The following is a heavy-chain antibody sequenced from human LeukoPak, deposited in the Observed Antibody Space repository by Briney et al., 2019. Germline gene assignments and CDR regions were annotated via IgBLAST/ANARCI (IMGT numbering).Heavy chain of an antibody. J-gene: IGHJ4*02. V-gene: IGHV3-48*01. CDR2: ISSSSNTI. CDR3: ATARRGDCSSTSCYTVDY. Sequence: PGGSLRLSCAASGFIFSSYSMNWVRQAPGKGLEWVSYISSSSNTIYYADSVKGRFTISRDNAKNSLYLQMNSLRAEDTAVYYCATARRGDCSSTSCYTVDYWGQGTLVTVSS. D-gene: IGHD2-2*02. CDR1: GFIFSSYS.